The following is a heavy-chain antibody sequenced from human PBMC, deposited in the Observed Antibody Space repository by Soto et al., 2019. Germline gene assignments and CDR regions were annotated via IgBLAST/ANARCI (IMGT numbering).Heavy chain of an antibody. V-gene: IGHV5-51*01. CDR2: IYPGDSDT. D-gene: IGHD3-16*01. CDR1: GYSFTSYW. CDR3: ARILPPGRLPLHLGELWAFEF. Sequence: GESLKISCKGSGYSFTSYWIGWVRQMPGKGLEWMGIIYPGDSDTRYSPSFQGQVTISADKSISTAYLQWSSLKASDTAMYYCARILPPGRLPLHLGELWAFEFWGQGTMVTVSS. J-gene: IGHJ3*01.